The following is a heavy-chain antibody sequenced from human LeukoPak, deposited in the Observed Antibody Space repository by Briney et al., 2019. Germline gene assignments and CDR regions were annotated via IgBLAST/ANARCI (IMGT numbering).Heavy chain of an antibody. Sequence: PSETLSLTCTVSGGSISSSHYYWGWVRPPPGRGRVWIGYMRFSGSTYYNPSLKSRFTLSVDTSKNQFSLELNSVTAADTAVYFCATTRLLYTDYYWYFDLWGRGTLVTVSS. D-gene: IGHD3-9*01. CDR3: ATTRLLYTDYYWYFDL. CDR1: GGSISSSHYY. CDR2: MRFSGST. J-gene: IGHJ2*01. V-gene: IGHV4-39*01.